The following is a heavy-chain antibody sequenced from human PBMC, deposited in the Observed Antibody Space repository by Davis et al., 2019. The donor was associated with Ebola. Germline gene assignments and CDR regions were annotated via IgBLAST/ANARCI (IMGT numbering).Heavy chain of an antibody. Sequence: AASVKVSCKASGYTFTSYYMNWVRQAPGQGLEWMGIINPSGGSTSYAQKFQGRVTMTRETSTSTVYMELSSLRSEDTAVYYCARDDPYDYIWGSYAGSGMDVWGQGTTVTVSS. CDR3: ARDDPYDYIWGSYAGSGMDV. D-gene: IGHD3-16*01. J-gene: IGHJ6*02. CDR1: GYTFTSYY. V-gene: IGHV1-46*01. CDR2: INPSGGST.